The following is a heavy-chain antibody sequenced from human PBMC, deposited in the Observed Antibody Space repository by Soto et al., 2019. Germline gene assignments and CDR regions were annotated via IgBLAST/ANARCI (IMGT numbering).Heavy chain of an antibody. CDR1: GGSISSGGYY. CDR3: ARYCSGGSCYHADDAFDI. V-gene: IGHV4-31*03. J-gene: IGHJ3*02. Sequence: SETLSLTXTVSGGSISSGGYYWSWIRQHPGKGLEWIGYIYYSGSTYYNPSLKSRVTISVDTSKNQFSLKLSSVTAADTAVYYCARYCSGGSCYHADDAFDIWGQGTMVTVSS. CDR2: IYYSGST. D-gene: IGHD2-15*01.